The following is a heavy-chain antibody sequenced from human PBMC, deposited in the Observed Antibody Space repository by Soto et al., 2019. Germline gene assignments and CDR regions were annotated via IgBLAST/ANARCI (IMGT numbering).Heavy chain of an antibody. Sequence: GAGFALSYPWMTWVRKAPGKGLEWVGRIKTNIDGETTDYAATVEGRFTISRDDSKNTLYLQMNSLKTEDTAIYYCTTVDCRRTSCSQYWGQGTLVNVSS. CDR1: GFALSYPW. J-gene: IGHJ4*02. CDR3: TTVDCRRTSCSQY. V-gene: IGHV3-15*01. CDR2: IKTNIDGETT. D-gene: IGHD2-2*01.